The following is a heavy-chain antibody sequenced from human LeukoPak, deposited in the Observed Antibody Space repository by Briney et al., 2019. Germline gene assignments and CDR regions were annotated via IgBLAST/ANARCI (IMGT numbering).Heavy chain of an antibody. CDR3: VRKNRDFNAAFDI. CDR1: GFTVSNNY. Sequence: GGSLRLSCTASGFTVSNNYMSWVRQAPGKGLEWVSISYSDSNTNYADSVKGRFTISRDTSQNTLSLQMNSLRAEDTAVYYCVRKNRDFNAAFDIWGPGTVVTVPS. CDR2: SYSDSNT. J-gene: IGHJ3*02. D-gene: IGHD1-14*01. V-gene: IGHV3-53*01.